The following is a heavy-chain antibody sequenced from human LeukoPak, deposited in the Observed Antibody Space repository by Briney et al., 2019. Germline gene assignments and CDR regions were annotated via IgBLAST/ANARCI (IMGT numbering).Heavy chain of an antibody. CDR3: AKDRSGWYYFDC. D-gene: IGHD6-19*01. V-gene: IGHV3-23*01. CDR2: ISGSGDST. Sequence: GGTLRLSCAASGYTFSSYVMTGVSRARGGGGEGVSIISGSGDSTYYADSVKGRFTLSRYNYKNTLYLQMNTLRAEDAAVYYCAKDRSGWYYFDCWGQGTLVTVSS. CDR1: GYTFSSYV. J-gene: IGHJ4*02.